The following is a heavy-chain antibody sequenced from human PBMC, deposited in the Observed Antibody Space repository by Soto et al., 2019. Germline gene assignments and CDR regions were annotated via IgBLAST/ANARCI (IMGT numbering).Heavy chain of an antibody. CDR3: ASDLSVRADV. D-gene: IGHD1-1*01. J-gene: IGHJ6*02. Sequence: EVQLVESGGGLVRPGGSLRLSCAASGFTFSSYWMHWVRQAPGKGLVWVSRMNEDGGTTDYADSVKGRFTISRDNAKNTLYLQMNSLRVEDTAVYYCASDLSVRADVWGQGNTVTVSS. CDR2: MNEDGGTT. CDR1: GFTFSSYW. V-gene: IGHV3-74*02.